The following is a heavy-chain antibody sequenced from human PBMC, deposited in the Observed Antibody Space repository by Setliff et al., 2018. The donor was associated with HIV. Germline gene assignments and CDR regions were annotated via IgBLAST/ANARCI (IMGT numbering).Heavy chain of an antibody. J-gene: IGHJ5*02. CDR1: GYNFINYG. CDR3: ARARLQGIVTAVGPRDNCLDP. Sequence: ASVKVSCKASGYNFINYGISWVRQAPGQGLEWMGWISAYNGNTDYAPRLLGRVTMTTDTFTSTAYMELRSLSSDDTAVYYCARARLQGIVTAVGPRDNCLDPWGQGARVTVSS. CDR2: ISAYNGNT. D-gene: IGHD1-26*01. V-gene: IGHV1-18*01.